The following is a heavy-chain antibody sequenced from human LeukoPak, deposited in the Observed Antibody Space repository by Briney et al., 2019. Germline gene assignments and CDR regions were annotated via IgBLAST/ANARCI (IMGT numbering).Heavy chain of an antibody. CDR3: VRNGDAYNFDY. CDR2: IIRDGSHT. V-gene: IGHV3-74*01. Sequence: GGSLRLSCAASGFTFTTYWMHWVRQAPGKGLVWVSRIIRDGSHTDYAGSVEGRFTISRDNARNTLYLQMNSLRAEDTAIYYCVRNGDAYNFDYWGQGTLATVSS. J-gene: IGHJ4*02. D-gene: IGHD5-24*01. CDR1: GFTFTTYW.